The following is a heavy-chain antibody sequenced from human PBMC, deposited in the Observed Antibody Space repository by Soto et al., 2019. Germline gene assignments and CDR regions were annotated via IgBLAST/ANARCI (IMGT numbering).Heavy chain of an antibody. Sequence: SETLSLPWTVSGDSGTSGDVYWNWIRQPPGKGLEWIGYIYNIGSTNYNPSLKSRVTISVDTSNNQFSLTLTSVTAADTAVYYCARDGEVWGQGTLVTVSS. D-gene: IGHD3-3*01. V-gene: IGHV4-61*08. CDR3: ARDGEV. J-gene: IGHJ4*02. CDR2: IYNIGST. CDR1: GDSGTSGDVY.